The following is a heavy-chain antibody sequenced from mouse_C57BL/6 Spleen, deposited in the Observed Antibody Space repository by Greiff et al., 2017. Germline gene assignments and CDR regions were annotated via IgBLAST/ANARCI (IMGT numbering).Heavy chain of an antibody. CDR1: GYTFTDYY. D-gene: IGHD1-1*01. CDR2: INPYNGGT. J-gene: IGHJ1*03. Sequence: EVKLVESGPVLVKPGASVKMSCKASGYTFTDYYMNWVKQSHGKSLEWIGVINPYNGGTSYNQKFKGKATLTVDKSSSTAYMELNSLTSEDSAVYYCARTPNYYGSSHWYFDVWGTGTTVTVSS. V-gene: IGHV1-19*01. CDR3: ARTPNYYGSSHWYFDV.